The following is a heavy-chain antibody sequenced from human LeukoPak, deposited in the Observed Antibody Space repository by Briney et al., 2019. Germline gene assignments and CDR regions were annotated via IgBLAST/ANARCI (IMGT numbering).Heavy chain of an antibody. D-gene: IGHD5-24*01. CDR1: GASITTTLYY. J-gene: IGHJ3*02. CDR3: ARAGRDGYSPASDSFDI. Sequence: SETLSLTCTVSGASITTTLYYWVWARQSPGKGLEWIGSFYYGGITYYHPSLKSRVTVSVDTSRSQFSLKLISVTATDTAVYYCARAGRDGYSPASDSFDIWGQGKTVTVSS. CDR2: FYYGGIT. V-gene: IGHV4-39*07.